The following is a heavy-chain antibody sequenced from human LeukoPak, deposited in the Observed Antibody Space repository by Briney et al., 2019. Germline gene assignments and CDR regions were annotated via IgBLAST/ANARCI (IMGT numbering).Heavy chain of an antibody. CDR1: GFTFSSYW. CDR2: IKQDGSEK. CDR3: ARFYSSGWANYYYYYGMDV. Sequence: GGSLRLSCAASGFTFSSYWMSWVRQAPGKGLEWVANIKQDGSEKYYVDSVKGRFTISRDNAKNSLYLQMNSLRAEDTAVYYCARFYSSGWANYYYYYGMDVWGQGTTVTVSS. D-gene: IGHD6-19*01. V-gene: IGHV3-7*01. J-gene: IGHJ6*02.